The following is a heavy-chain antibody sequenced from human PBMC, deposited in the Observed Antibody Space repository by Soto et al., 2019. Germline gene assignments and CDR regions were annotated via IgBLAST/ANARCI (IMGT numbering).Heavy chain of an antibody. J-gene: IGHJ4*02. D-gene: IGHD6-19*01. Sequence: QVQLVESGGGVVQPGRSLRLSCAASGFTFSTYGMHWVRQAPGKGLEWVAVISYDGNEKHYADSVKGRFTIPRDNSKDRLSLQRHRLRAEGTDVYYCAKGGALSGWTCGDYWGQGTRVTVSS. CDR1: GFTFSTYG. CDR2: ISYDGNEK. V-gene: IGHV3-30*18. CDR3: AKGGALSGWTCGDY.